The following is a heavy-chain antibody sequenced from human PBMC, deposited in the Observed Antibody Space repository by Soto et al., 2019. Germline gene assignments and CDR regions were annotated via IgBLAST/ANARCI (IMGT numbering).Heavy chain of an antibody. V-gene: IGHV3-30-3*01. D-gene: IGHD2-2*02. Sequence: QVQLVESGGGVVQPGRSLRLSCAASGFTFSYYAMHWVRQAPGKGLEGVAVISSDGSNNYYADSVKGRFTISRDNSKNTLFLQMNSLRAEDTAVYYCARERDCSSTSCYNAFDMWGQVRMVTVSS. CDR2: ISSDGSNN. CDR1: GFTFSYYA. J-gene: IGHJ3*02. CDR3: ARERDCSSTSCYNAFDM.